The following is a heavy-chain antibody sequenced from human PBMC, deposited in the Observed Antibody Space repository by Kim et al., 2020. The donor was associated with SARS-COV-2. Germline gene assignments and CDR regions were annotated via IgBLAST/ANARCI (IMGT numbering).Heavy chain of an antibody. J-gene: IGHJ3*02. CDR3: ARDRNFDTGALGGALDI. V-gene: IGHV3-30*19. Sequence: GGSLRLSCAASGFTFSKYGMHWVRQAPVKGLEWVAVISSDGHDKYYADSVKGRFSISRDNSKTTLFLQMNSLRPEDTAVYYCARDRNFDTGALGGALDIWGQGTMVTVSS. CDR1: GFTFSKYG. CDR2: ISSDGHDK. D-gene: IGHD2-8*02.